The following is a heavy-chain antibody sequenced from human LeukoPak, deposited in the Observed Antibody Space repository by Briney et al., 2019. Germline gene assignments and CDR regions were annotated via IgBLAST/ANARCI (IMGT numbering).Heavy chain of an antibody. CDR1: GYPFIGYY. CDR2: INPNSGGT. D-gene: IGHD2/OR15-2a*01. CDR3: ARGALSGSYWYFDL. J-gene: IGHJ2*01. V-gene: IGHV1-2*02. Sequence: GASVKVSCKSSGYPFIGYYINWVRQAPGQGLEWMGWINPNSGGTKYAQKFQGRVTLTRDSSIRTAYMELSRLTSDDTAVYFCARGALSGSYWYFDLWGPGTLVTVSS.